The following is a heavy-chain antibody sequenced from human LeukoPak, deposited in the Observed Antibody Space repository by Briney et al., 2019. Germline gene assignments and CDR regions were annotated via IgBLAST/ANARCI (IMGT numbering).Heavy chain of an antibody. V-gene: IGHV3-9*03. CDR2: INWNSGTI. CDR3: AKSYESSELGPDFDY. J-gene: IGHJ4*02. CDR1: GFTLDNYA. D-gene: IGHD3-22*01. Sequence: PGRSLRLSCAASGFTLDNYAMHWVRPAPGKGLEWVSGINWNSGTIGYADSVKGRFTISKDNAKNSLYLQMNSLRAEDMALYYCAKSYESSELGPDFDYWGQGTLVTVSS.